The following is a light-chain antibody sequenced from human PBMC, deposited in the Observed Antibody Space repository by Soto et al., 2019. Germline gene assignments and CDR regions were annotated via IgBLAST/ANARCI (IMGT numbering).Light chain of an antibody. Sequence: QSVLTQPPSASGTPGQRVTISCSGSSSNIGSNTVNWYQQLPGTAPKLLIYSNNQRPSGVPDQFSGSKSGTSASLAISGLQSEDEADYYCAAWDDSLNGPGVVFGGGTKLTVL. V-gene: IGLV1-44*01. CDR3: AAWDDSLNGPGVV. CDR2: SNN. CDR1: SSNIGSNT. J-gene: IGLJ2*01.